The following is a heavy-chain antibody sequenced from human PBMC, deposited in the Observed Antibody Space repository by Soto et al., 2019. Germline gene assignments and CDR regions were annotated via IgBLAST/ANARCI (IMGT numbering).Heavy chain of an antibody. V-gene: IGHV3-30*04. Sequence: QAHLVESGGGVVQPGESLTLSCAASGFTFGSYSIHWVRQAPGKGLEWVAVVGYDGQRKEYADSVEGRFTISRGNFKTTVSFQMNSLRTEVTVVYFCATGPTFPDGALFDYWGQGTPVTVS. CDR3: ATGPTFPDGALFDY. CDR2: VGYDGQRK. J-gene: IGHJ4*02. CDR1: GFTFGSYS.